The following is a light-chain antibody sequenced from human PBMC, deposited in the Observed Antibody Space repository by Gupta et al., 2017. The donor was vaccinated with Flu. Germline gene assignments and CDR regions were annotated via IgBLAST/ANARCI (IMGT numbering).Light chain of an antibody. Sequence: SALTHPASLSGSPGQSIPLSCTGTRSNVARYNYVSWYQQHPGKAPTRMNYEVRTRPPGVSNRFSGSKSPNTASLTMSGLQAEDEADYYCSSYTSSSTVVFGTGTKVTVL. CDR2: EVR. CDR3: SSYTSSSTVV. CDR1: RSNVARYNY. J-gene: IGLJ1*01. V-gene: IGLV2-14*01.